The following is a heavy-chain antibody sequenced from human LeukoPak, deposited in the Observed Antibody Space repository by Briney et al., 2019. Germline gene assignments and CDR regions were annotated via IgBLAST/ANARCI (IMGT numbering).Heavy chain of an antibody. CDR1: GGSISGYY. V-gene: IGHV4-59*08. Sequence: SETLSLTCTVTGGSISGYYWSWIRQPPGKGLEWIGFISYSGGTNYNPSLKSRVTISVDTSKNQFSLKLNSVTAADTAVYYCARHGGSYTFDYWGQGTLVTVSS. CDR2: ISYSGGT. D-gene: IGHD1-26*01. CDR3: ARHGGSYTFDY. J-gene: IGHJ4*02.